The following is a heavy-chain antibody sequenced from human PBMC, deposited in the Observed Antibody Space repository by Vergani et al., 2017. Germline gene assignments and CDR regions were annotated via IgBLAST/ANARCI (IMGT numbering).Heavy chain of an antibody. CDR1: GGSLDIHSQT. CDR3: VRVLHTSYILGAFDI. CDR2: IDVKGNS. Sequence: QAQLQESGPRLVKTSQTLSLICSFSGGSLDIHSQTWGWIRQPAGEGLEWIGLIDVKGNSNFSPSLESRVTMSADASRGRFSLNLRSVTTSDTAVYYFVRVLHTSYILGAFDIWGQGIKVTVSS. J-gene: IGHJ3*02. D-gene: IGHD2-21*01. V-gene: IGHV4-61*02.